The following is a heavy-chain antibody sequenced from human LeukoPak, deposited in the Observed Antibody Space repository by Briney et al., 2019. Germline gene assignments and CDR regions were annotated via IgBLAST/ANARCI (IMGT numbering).Heavy chain of an antibody. Sequence: KPSETLSLTCAVYGGSFSGYYWSWIRQPPGKGLEWIGEINHSGSTNYNPSLKSRVTISVDTSKNQFSLKLSSVTAADTAVYYCASGAPAGYSSSWYSAFDIWGQGTWSPSLQ. V-gene: IGHV4-34*01. CDR1: GGSFSGYY. J-gene: IGHJ3*02. CDR3: ASGAPAGYSSSWYSAFDI. D-gene: IGHD6-13*01. CDR2: INHSGST.